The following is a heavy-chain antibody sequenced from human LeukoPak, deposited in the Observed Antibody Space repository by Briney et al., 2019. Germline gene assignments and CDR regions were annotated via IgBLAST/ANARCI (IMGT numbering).Heavy chain of an antibody. J-gene: IGHJ5*02. Sequence: SETLSLTCTVSGDSISSFYWSWIRQPAGKGLEWIGRIYSSGSTNYNPSLESRVTMSVDTSKNQFSLKLSSVTAADTAVYYCARRVVRGFLFQVGWFDPWGQGTLVTVSS. CDR3: ARRVVRGFLFQVGWFDP. D-gene: IGHD3-10*01. V-gene: IGHV4-4*07. CDR1: GDSISSFY. CDR2: IYSSGST.